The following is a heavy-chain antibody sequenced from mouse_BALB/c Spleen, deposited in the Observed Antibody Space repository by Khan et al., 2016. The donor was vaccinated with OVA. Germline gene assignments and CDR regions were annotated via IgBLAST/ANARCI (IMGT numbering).Heavy chain of an antibody. CDR3: ARMTVRLDY. CDR2: ITTYSGDT. Sequence: VQLQESGPELVRPGVSVKISCQASGYTFTDYSMHWVRQSPAKSLEWIGVITTYSGDTNYNQKFKGKATMTVDQSSSTAYMALDRLTSEDSAIYYCARMTVRLDYWGQGTSVTVSS. J-gene: IGHJ4*01. CDR1: GYTFTDYS. V-gene: IGHV1S137*01. D-gene: IGHD2-14*01.